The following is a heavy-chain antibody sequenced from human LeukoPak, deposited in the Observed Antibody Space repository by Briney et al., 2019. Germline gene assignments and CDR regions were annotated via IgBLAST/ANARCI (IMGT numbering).Heavy chain of an antibody. J-gene: IGHJ4*02. Sequence: SETLSLTCAVYGGSFSGYYWSWIRQPPGKGLEWIGEINHSGSTNYNPSLKSRVTISVDTSKNQFSLKLSSVTAADTAVYYCARDDYGDHETLLYYWGQGTLVTVSS. CDR3: ARDDYGDHETLLYY. V-gene: IGHV4-34*01. CDR1: GGSFSGYY. CDR2: INHSGST. D-gene: IGHD4-17*01.